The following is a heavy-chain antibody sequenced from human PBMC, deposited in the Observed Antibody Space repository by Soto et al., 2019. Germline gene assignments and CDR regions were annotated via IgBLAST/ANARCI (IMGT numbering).Heavy chain of an antibody. V-gene: IGHV4-61*01. CDR1: GGSVSSGSYY. J-gene: IGHJ4*02. Sequence: QVQLQESGPGLVKPSETLSLTCTVSGGSVSSGSYYWSWIRQPPGKGLEWIGYIYYSGSTNYTPSLKSVASVSVHSSKNQCSLKLSAVTAADTAVYDCARDSRGSSSSYYWGQGTLVTVSS. CDR3: ARDSRGSSSSYY. CDR2: IYYSGST. D-gene: IGHD6-6*01.